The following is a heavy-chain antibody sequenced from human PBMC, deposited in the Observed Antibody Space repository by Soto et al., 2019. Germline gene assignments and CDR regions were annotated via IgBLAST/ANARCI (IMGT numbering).Heavy chain of an antibody. CDR3: ARDPPATRHGMDV. V-gene: IGHV3-53*02. CDR2: IYSGGST. J-gene: IGHJ6*02. CDR1: GFTVSSNY. Sequence: EVQLVETGGGLIQPGGSLRLSCAASGFTVSSNYMSWVRQAPGKGLEWVSVIYSGGSTYYADSVRGRFTISRDNSKNTLYLQRTSLRAEDTAVYYCARDPPATRHGMDVWGQGTTVTVSS.